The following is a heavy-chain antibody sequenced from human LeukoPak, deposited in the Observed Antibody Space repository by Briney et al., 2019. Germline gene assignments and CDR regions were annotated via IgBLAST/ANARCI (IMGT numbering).Heavy chain of an antibody. J-gene: IGHJ4*02. CDR1: GYSFTKYW. D-gene: IGHD4-17*01. CDR3: ARHEDYGDYYFDY. V-gene: IGHV5-51*01. Sequence: GESLKISCKGSGYSFTKYWIGWVRQMPGKGPEWMGIIYPGDSDTRYSPSFQGQVTISADKSISTAYLQWSSLKASDTAMYYCARHEDYGDYYFDYWGQGTLVTVSS. CDR2: IYPGDSDT.